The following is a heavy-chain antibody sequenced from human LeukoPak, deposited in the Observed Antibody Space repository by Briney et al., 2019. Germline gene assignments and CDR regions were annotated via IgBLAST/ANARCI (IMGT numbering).Heavy chain of an antibody. D-gene: IGHD6-6*01. CDR2: ISYDGSHK. CDR1: GFTFRSYA. CDR3: AREWNRGSSSDVDY. Sequence: PGGSLRLPCAASGFTFRSYAMHWVRQAPGKGLEWVALISYDGSHKYYADSVKGRFTISRDNSKNTLYLQMNSLRAEDTAVYYCAREWNRGSSSDVDYWGQGTLVTVSS. J-gene: IGHJ4*02. V-gene: IGHV3-30*04.